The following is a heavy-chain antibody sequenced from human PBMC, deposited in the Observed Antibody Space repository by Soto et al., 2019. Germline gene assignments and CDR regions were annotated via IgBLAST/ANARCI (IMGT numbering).Heavy chain of an antibody. J-gene: IGHJ4*02. CDR2: ISYDGSNK. Sequence: QVQLVESGGGVVQPGRSLRLSCAASGFTFSSYAMHWDRQAPGKGLEWVAVISYDGSNKYYADSVKGRFTISRDNSKNTLYLQMNSLRAEDTAVYYCARDLGNYGFDYWGQGTLVTVSS. D-gene: IGHD4-4*01. CDR3: ARDLGNYGFDY. V-gene: IGHV3-30-3*01. CDR1: GFTFSSYA.